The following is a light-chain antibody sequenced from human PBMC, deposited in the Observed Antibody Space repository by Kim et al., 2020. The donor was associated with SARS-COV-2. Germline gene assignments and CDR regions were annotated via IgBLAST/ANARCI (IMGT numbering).Light chain of an antibody. CDR3: QQYNNWPPENT. J-gene: IGKJ2*01. V-gene: IGKV3-15*01. Sequence: EIVMTQSPATLSVSPGERATLSCRASQSVSSNLAWYQQKPGQAPRLLIYGASTRATGIPATFSGSGSGTEFTLTISSLQSEDFAVYYCQQYNNWPPENTFGQGTKWRS. CDR2: GAS. CDR1: QSVSSN.